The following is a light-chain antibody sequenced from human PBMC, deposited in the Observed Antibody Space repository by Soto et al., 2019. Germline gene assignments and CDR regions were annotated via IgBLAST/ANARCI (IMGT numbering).Light chain of an antibody. Sequence: DIVMTQSPDSLAVYLGERATINCKSSQSVLYSSNNKNYLAWYQQKPGQPPKLLIYWASTRESGVPDRFSGSGSGTDFTLTISSLQAEDVAVYYCQQYYSPPHTFGQGSKLESK. CDR2: WAS. J-gene: IGKJ2*01. CDR3: QQYYSPPHT. V-gene: IGKV4-1*01. CDR1: QSVLYSSNNKNY.